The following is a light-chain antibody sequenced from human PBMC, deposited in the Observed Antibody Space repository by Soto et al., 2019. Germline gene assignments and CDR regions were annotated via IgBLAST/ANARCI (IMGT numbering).Light chain of an antibody. J-gene: IGKJ1*01. CDR1: QSLLESDGKTY. V-gene: IGKV2D-29*02. CDR2: EVS. Sequence: DIVMTQTPLSLSVSPGQPASISCKSSQSLLESDGKTYSYWYLQKPGQSPHLLIYEVSKRFSGVPDRFSGSGSGTDFTLKISRVEAEDVGVYYCMQSIQVPWTFGQGSKVEVK. CDR3: MQSIQVPWT.